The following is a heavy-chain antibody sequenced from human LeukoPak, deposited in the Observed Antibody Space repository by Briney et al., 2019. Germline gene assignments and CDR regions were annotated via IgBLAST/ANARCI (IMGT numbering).Heavy chain of an antibody. CDR3: ANGLAASGNFLLRDYYYFIDV. CDR2: INGNGAAT. V-gene: IGHV3-23*01. J-gene: IGHJ6*03. Sequence: GGSLRLSCVASGFTFNNYAMHWVRQAPGKGLEWVSTINGNGAATYYADSFEGRFLISRDDSKSTVYLRMNKLRVEDSGLYYCANGLAASGNFLLRDYYYFIDVWGKGTTVIVS. CDR1: GFTFNNYA. D-gene: IGHD1-26*01.